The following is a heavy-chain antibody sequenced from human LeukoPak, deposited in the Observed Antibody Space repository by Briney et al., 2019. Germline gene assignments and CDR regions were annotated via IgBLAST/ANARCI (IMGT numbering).Heavy chain of an antibody. D-gene: IGHD3-9*01. CDR3: ARDPLRYLRVGHYDY. V-gene: IGHV3-21*01. CDR1: GFTFSNSA. CDR2: IDYDSYHI. J-gene: IGHJ4*02. Sequence: GGSLRLSCAASGFTFSNSAMNWVRQVPGKGLEWASSIDYDSYHIYYAASVRGRFTISRDNARNSVYLQMNSLRVEDTAVYYCARDPLRYLRVGHYDYWGQGTLVAVSS.